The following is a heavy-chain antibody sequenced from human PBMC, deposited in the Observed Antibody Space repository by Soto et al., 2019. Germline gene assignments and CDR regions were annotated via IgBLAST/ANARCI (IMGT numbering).Heavy chain of an antibody. CDR3: ARVSGYYYDSSGYYYDDY. Sequence: ASVKVSCKASGYTFTSYGISWVRQAPGQGLEWMGWISAYNGNTNYAQKLQGRVTMTTDTSTSTAYMELRSLRSDDTAMYYCARVSGYYYDSSGYYYDDYWGQGTLVTVAA. J-gene: IGHJ4*02. CDR1: GYTFTSYG. CDR2: ISAYNGNT. D-gene: IGHD3-22*01. V-gene: IGHV1-18*01.